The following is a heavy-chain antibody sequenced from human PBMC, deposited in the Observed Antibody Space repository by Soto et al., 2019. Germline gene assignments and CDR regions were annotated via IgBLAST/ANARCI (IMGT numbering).Heavy chain of an antibody. CDR1: GGTFSSYA. Sequence: QVQLVQSGAEVKKPGSSVKVSCKASGGTFSSYAISWVRQAPGQGLEWMGGIIPIFGTANYAQKFQGRVTITADESTSTAYMELSSLRSEDTAVYYCASHGRQLVDYYYGMDVWGQGNTVTVSS. V-gene: IGHV1-69*12. CDR3: ASHGRQLVDYYYGMDV. D-gene: IGHD6-6*01. CDR2: IIPIFGTA. J-gene: IGHJ6*02.